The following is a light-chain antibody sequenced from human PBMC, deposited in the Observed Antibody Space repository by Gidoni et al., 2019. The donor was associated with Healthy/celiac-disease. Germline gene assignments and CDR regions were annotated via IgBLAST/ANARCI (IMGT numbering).Light chain of an antibody. V-gene: IGLV4-60*03. J-gene: IGLJ2*01. CDR3: ETWDSNTVV. Sequence: QPVLTQSSSASASLGPSVKLTCTLSSGHSSYIIAWHQQQPGKAPRYLMKLEGSGSYNKGSGVPDRFSGSSSGADRYLTISNLQSEDEADYYCETWDSNTVVFGGGTKLTVL. CDR2: LEGSGSY. CDR1: SGHSSYI.